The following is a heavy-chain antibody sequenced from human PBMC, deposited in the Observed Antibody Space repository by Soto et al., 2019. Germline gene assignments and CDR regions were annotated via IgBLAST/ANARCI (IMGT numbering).Heavy chain of an antibody. CDR2: ISSSSTI. Sequence: GGSLRLSCAASGFTFSSYSMNWVRQAPGKGLEWVSYISSSSTIYYADSVKGRFTISRDNAKNSLYLQMNSLRDEDTAVYYCARDFTSYGSGSYYYFDYWGQGTLVTVSS. J-gene: IGHJ4*02. CDR3: ARDFTSYGSGSYYYFDY. CDR1: GFTFSSYS. D-gene: IGHD3-10*01. V-gene: IGHV3-48*02.